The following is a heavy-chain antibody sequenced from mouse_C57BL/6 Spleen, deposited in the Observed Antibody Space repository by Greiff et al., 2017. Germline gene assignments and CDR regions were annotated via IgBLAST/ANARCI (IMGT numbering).Heavy chain of an antibody. J-gene: IGHJ1*03. V-gene: IGHV1-52*01. D-gene: IGHD1-1*01. CDR1: GYTFTSYW. CDR2: IDPSDSET. Sequence: QVQLQQPGAELVRPGSSVKLSCKASGYTFTSYWMHWVKQRPIQGLEWIGNIDPSDSETHYNQKFKDKATLTVDKSSSTAYMQLSSLTSEDSAVYYGARGGYYGSSLDFDVWGTGTTVTVSS. CDR3: ARGGYYGSSLDFDV.